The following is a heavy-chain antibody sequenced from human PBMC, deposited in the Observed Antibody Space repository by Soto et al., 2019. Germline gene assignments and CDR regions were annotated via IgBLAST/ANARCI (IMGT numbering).Heavy chain of an antibody. J-gene: IGHJ3*01. CDR1: GFTFSTYG. D-gene: IGHD5-12*01. V-gene: IGHV3-30*18. CDR3: AKAETSGYDIVYAFDV. CDR2: ISYDGSNK. Sequence: QVQLVESGGGVVQPGRSLRLSCAASGFTFSTYGMHWVRQAPGKGLEWVAVISYDGSNKYYADSVQGRFTISRDNSKNTVYLQMNPLRAEDTAVYYCAKAETSGYDIVYAFDVCGQGTMVAVSS.